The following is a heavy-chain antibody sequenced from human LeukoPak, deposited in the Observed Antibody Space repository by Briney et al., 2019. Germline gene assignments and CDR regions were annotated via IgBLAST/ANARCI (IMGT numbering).Heavy chain of an antibody. V-gene: IGHV1-2*02. CDR2: INPNSGGT. CDR1: GYTFTGYY. J-gene: IGHJ4*02. Sequence: GASVKVSCKASGYTFTGYYMHWVRQAPGQGLEWMGWINPNSGGTNYAQKFQGRVTMTRDTSTSTAYMELSRLRSDDTAVYYCARTTPMVRGVYDYWGQGTLVTVSS. D-gene: IGHD3-10*01. CDR3: ARTTPMVRGVYDY.